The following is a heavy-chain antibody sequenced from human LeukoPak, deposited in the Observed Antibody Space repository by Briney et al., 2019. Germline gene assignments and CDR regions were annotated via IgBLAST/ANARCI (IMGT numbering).Heavy chain of an antibody. Sequence: SETLSLTCAVYGGSFSGYYWSWIRQPPGKGLEWIGEINHSGSTNYNPSLKSRVTISVDTSKNQFSLKLSSVTAADTAVYYCARGAYYDSSGYYYPHYYYGMDVWGQGTTVTVSS. D-gene: IGHD3-22*01. CDR1: GGSFSGYY. V-gene: IGHV4-34*01. CDR2: INHSGST. J-gene: IGHJ6*02. CDR3: ARGAYYDSSGYYYPHYYYGMDV.